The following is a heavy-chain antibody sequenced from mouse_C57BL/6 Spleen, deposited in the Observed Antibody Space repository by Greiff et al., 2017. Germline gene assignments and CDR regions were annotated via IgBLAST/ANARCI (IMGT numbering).Heavy chain of an antibody. CDR1: GFNIKDDY. J-gene: IGHJ3*01. CDR2: IDPENGDT. Sequence: VQLQQSGAELVRPGASVTLSCTASGFNIKDDYMHWVKQRPEQGLEWIGWIDPENGDTEYASKFQGKATITADTSSNTAYLQLSSLTSEDTAVYYCTIQDSSGYVAYWGQGTLVTVSA. CDR3: TIQDSSGYVAY. D-gene: IGHD3-2*02. V-gene: IGHV14-4*01.